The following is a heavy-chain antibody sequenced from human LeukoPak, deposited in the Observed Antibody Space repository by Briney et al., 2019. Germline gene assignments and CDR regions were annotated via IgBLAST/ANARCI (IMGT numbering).Heavy chain of an antibody. J-gene: IGHJ3*02. D-gene: IGHD2-15*01. CDR3: ARDDAPGLVAATADAFDI. Sequence: GSLRLSCAASGFTFSSYVMSWIRQPAGKGLEWIGRIYTSGSTNYNPSLKSRVTMSVDTSKNQFSLKLSSVTAADTAVYYCARDDAPGLVAATADAFDIWGQGTMVTVSS. V-gene: IGHV4-4*07. CDR1: GFTFSSYV. CDR2: IYTSGST.